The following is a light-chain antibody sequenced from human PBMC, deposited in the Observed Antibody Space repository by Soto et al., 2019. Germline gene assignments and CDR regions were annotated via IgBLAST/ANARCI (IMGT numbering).Light chain of an antibody. Sequence: QAVVTQPRSVSGSPGQSVTISCTGTSSNVGGYNYVSWYQQHPGKAPKLIIYDVSKRPSGVPDRLSGSKSGNTASLTISGRQAEDEADYYCCSYAGSYTWVFGGGTKVTVL. CDR2: DVS. J-gene: IGLJ3*02. CDR1: SSNVGGYNY. V-gene: IGLV2-11*01. CDR3: CSYAGSYTWV.